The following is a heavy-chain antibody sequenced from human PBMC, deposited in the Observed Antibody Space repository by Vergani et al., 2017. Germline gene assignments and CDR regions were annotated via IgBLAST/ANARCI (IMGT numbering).Heavy chain of an antibody. V-gene: IGHV3-74*03. CDR1: GFSFNSYW. CDR3: VRVLGLCAGGRCYTEAWDY. J-gene: IGHJ4*02. Sequence: DVHLAESGGGFFQPGGPLRLSCSASGFSFNSYWMHWVRQVPGKGLLWVSRIKSYGSITAYADSVKGRFTISRDNAQNTLYLQVRSLRLEDTGVYHCVRVLGLCAGGRCYTEAWDYWGQGTPVTVSS. CDR2: IKSYGSIT. D-gene: IGHD2-2*02.